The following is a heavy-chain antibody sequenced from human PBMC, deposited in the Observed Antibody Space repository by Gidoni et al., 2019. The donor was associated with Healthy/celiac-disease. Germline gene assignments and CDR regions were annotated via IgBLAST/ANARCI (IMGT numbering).Heavy chain of an antibody. CDR3: ARVPLWYYFDY. Sequence: QVQLQESGPGLVTPSQTLSLPCTVTGGCISSGGYYWSWIRQHPWKGLEWIGYIYYSGSTYYTPSLKSRVTISVDTSKNQFSLKLSSVTASDTAVYYCARVPLWYYFDYWGQGTLVTVSS. J-gene: IGHJ4*02. CDR2: IYYSGST. CDR1: GGCISSGGYY. D-gene: IGHD2-21*01. V-gene: IGHV4-31*03.